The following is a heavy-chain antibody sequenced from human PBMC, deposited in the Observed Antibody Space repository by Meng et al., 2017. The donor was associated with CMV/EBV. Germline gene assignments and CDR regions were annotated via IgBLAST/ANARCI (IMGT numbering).Heavy chain of an antibody. CDR1: GFTFSSYE. CDR2: ISSSGSTI. D-gene: IGHD5-18*01. J-gene: IGHJ6*02. Sequence: GESLKIPCAASGFTFSSYEMNWVRQAPGKGLEWVSYISSSGSTIYYADSVKGRFTISRDNAKNSLYLQMNSLRAEDTAVYYCAREGWGWLPGSGMDVWGQGTTVTVSS. CDR3: AREGWGWLPGSGMDV. V-gene: IGHV3-48*03.